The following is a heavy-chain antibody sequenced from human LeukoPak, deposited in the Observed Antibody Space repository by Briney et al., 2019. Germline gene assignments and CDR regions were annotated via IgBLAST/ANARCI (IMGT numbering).Heavy chain of an antibody. J-gene: IGHJ4*02. V-gene: IGHV3-23*01. CDR3: ARDSSTGRYGTPDH. D-gene: IGHD1-14*01. Sequence: PGGSLRLSCAASGFTFSSYGMHWVRQAPGKGLEWVSAISGSGGSTYYADSVKGRFTISRDNSKSTVYLQMNSLRAEDTAVYYCARDSSTGRYGTPDHWGQGTLVTVSS. CDR2: ISGSGGST. CDR1: GFTFSSYG.